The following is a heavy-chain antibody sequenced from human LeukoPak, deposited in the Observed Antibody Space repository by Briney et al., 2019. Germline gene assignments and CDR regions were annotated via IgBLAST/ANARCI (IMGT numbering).Heavy chain of an antibody. CDR3: TRDWYHAFDF. CDR1: GFTFNNAW. CDR2: IKKRSDGGTT. J-gene: IGHJ3*01. V-gene: IGHV3-15*07. D-gene: IGHD3-9*01. Sequence: GGSLRLSCAASGFTFNNAWMNWVRQAPGKGLEWVGRIKKRSDGGTTDYAAPVKDRSIISRDDSQDTLYLQMNTLKTEDTAVYYCTRDWYHAFDFWGQGTVVTVSS.